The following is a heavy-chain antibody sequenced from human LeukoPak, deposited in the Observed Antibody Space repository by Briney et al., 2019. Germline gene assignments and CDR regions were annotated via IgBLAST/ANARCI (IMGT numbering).Heavy chain of an antibody. CDR3: ARGPPPDFDC. Sequence: PSETLSLTCTVSGGSVSNYYWSWIRQPAGKGLEWIGRIYSSGSTDYNPSLKSRVTMSVDTSKHQFSLNLRSVTAADTAVYYCARGPPPDFDCWGQGTLVTVSS. J-gene: IGHJ4*02. V-gene: IGHV4-4*07. CDR2: IYSSGST. CDR1: GGSVSNYY.